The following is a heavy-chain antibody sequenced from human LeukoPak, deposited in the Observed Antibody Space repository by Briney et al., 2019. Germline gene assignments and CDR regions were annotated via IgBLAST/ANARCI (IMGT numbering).Heavy chain of an antibody. CDR3: ARGVVAATPGAFDI. Sequence: GGSLRLSCAASGFTVSSNYMSWVRQAPGKGLEWVSYISSSSSTIYYADSVKGRFTISRDNAKNSLYLQMNSLRAEDTAVYYCARGVVAATPGAFDIWGQGTMVTVSS. J-gene: IGHJ3*02. V-gene: IGHV3-48*01. CDR2: ISSSSSTI. D-gene: IGHD2-15*01. CDR1: GFTVSSNY.